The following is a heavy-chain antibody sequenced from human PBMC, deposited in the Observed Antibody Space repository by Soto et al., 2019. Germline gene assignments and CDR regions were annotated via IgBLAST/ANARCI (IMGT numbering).Heavy chain of an antibody. V-gene: IGHV4-38-2*01. CDR2: FYHSGST. CDR1: GHSISSGYY. CDR3: ARGEYYGSGNYFDY. D-gene: IGHD3-10*01. J-gene: IGHJ4*02. Sequence: SETLSLTCAVSGHSISSGYYWGWIRQPPGKGLEWIGSFYHSGSTYYNPSLKSRVTISVDTSKNQFSLKLSSVTAADTAVYYCARGEYYGSGNYFDYWGQGTLVTVS.